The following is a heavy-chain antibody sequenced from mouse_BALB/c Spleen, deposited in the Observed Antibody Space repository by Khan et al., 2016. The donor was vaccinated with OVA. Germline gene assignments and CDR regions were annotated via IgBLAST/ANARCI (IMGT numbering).Heavy chain of an antibody. V-gene: IGHV2-9*02. J-gene: IGHJ3*01. Sequence: QVQLKESGPGLVAPSQNLSIICTVSGFSLTSYGVHWVRQPPGKGLEWLGVMWAGGSTNYHSALMSRLSISIDNSKSQVFLKMNSLQTDDTAMYYCARPYYGSAWFAYWGQGTLVTVSA. CDR3: ARPYYGSAWFAY. CDR2: MWAGGST. CDR1: GFSLTSYG. D-gene: IGHD1-1*01.